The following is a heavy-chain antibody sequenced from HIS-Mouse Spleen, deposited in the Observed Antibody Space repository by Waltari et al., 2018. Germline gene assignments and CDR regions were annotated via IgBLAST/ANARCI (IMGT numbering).Heavy chain of an antibody. Sequence: QVQLVESGGGVVQPGRSLRLSCAASGFTFSSYGMHWVRQAPGKGLEWVAVIWYDGSNKYYADSVKGRFTISRDNSKNTLYLQMNSLRAEDTAVYYCAKDLTEENDAFDIWGQGTMVTVSS. CDR1: GFTFSSYG. CDR2: IWYDGSNK. J-gene: IGHJ3*02. CDR3: AKDLTEENDAFDI. V-gene: IGHV3-33*06. D-gene: IGHD3-9*01.